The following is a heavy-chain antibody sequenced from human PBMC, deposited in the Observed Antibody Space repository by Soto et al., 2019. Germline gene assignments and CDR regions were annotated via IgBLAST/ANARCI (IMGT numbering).Heavy chain of an antibody. CDR1: GYTLTELS. CDR3: ATFRGYCISTSCYEFDY. Sequence: ASVKVSCKVSGYTLTELSMHWARQAPGKGLEWMGGFDPEDGETIYAQKFQGRVTMTEDTSTDTAYMELSSLRSEDTAVYYCATFRGYCISTSCYEFDYWGQGTLVTVSS. V-gene: IGHV1-24*01. CDR2: FDPEDGET. J-gene: IGHJ4*02. D-gene: IGHD2-2*01.